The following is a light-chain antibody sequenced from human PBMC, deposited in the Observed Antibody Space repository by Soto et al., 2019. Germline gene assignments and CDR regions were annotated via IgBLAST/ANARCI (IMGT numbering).Light chain of an antibody. CDR3: QQYKNWPLT. V-gene: IGKV3-15*01. J-gene: IGKJ4*01. CDR2: GAS. CDR1: ESVNRN. Sequence: EIVMTQSPATLSVSPGERATLSCRASESVNRNLVWYQQKPGQAPRLLIYGASTRAASFPARFSGSGSGTEFTLTISSLQSEDFAVYYCQQYKNWPLTFGGGTKVEIK.